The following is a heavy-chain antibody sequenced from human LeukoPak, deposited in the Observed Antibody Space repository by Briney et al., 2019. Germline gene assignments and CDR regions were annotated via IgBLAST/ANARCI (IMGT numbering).Heavy chain of an antibody. J-gene: IGHJ4*02. CDR2: ISATGGST. D-gene: IGHD3-10*01. CDR3: AKTRSGVNSNFGY. CDR1: GFTFSNND. Sequence: GGSLRLSCAAPGFTFSNNDMSWVRQAPGKGLEWVSGISATGGSTYYADSVKGRFTISRDNSKNTLYLQVNSLRAEDTAVYYCAKTRSGVNSNFGYWGQGTLVTVSS. V-gene: IGHV3-23*01.